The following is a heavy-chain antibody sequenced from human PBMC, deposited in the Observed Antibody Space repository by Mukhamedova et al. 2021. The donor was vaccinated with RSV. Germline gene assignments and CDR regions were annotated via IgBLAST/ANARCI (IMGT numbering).Heavy chain of an antibody. Sequence: VRQAPGKGLEWVSGIGGSGTYTSYADSVRGRFTIYRDNSKGTLYLRMNSLRGEDTALYYCAKAFLTVHDYGDYPKSYYFYGMDVW. D-gene: IGHD4-17*01. V-gene: IGHV3-23*01. CDR2: IGGSGTYT. J-gene: IGHJ6*01. CDR3: AKAFLTVHDYGDYPKSYYFYGMDV.